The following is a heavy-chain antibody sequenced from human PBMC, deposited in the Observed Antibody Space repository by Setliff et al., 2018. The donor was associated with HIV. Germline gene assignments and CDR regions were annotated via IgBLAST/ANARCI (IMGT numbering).Heavy chain of an antibody. CDR3: ARAPTGSCSSTICSAAXFDH. V-gene: IGHV3-48*04. J-gene: IGHJ4*02. D-gene: IGHD2-2*01. CDR1: GFTFTGAW. Sequence: PGGSLRLSCAASGFTFTGAWMHWGGEAPCEGLEWVSYISCSSNNRYYADSVKCRFTISRENAKNSLYLQNNSLIADETDVYYWARAPTGSCSSTICSAAXFDHWGQGTLVTVSS. CDR2: ISCSSNNR.